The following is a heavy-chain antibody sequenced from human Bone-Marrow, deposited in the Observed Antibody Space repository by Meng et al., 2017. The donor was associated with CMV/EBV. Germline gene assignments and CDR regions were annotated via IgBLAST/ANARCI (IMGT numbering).Heavy chain of an antibody. D-gene: IGHD3-10*01. CDR2: ISSSSSYI. Sequence: GESLKISCAASGFTFSSYSMNWVRQAPGKGLEWVSSISSSSSYIYYADSVKGRFTISRDNAKNSLYLQMNSLRAEDTAVYYCARGGYGSGSTYYYYYYGMDVWGPGTTVNVSS. J-gene: IGHJ6*02. CDR3: ARGGYGSGSTYYYYYYGMDV. CDR1: GFTFSSYS. V-gene: IGHV3-21*01.